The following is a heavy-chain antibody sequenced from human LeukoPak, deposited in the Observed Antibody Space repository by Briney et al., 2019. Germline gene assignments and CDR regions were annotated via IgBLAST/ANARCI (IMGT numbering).Heavy chain of an antibody. CDR2: INTAGST. J-gene: IGHJ5*02. CDR3: AKGSGSGWYGWFDP. Sequence: GASLRLSCEVSGLTFSNVWMHWVRQAPGQGLVWVSRINTAGSTVYADPVKGRFTISRDNAKNMVYLQMNSLRAEDTAVYYCAKGSGSGWYGWFDPWGQGTLVTVSS. CDR1: GLTFSNVW. V-gene: IGHV3-74*01. D-gene: IGHD6-19*01.